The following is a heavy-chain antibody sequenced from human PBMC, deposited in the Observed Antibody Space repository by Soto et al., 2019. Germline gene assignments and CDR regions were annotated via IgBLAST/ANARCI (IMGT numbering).Heavy chain of an antibody. Sequence: GGSLRLSCAASGFTFSSYGMHWVRQAPGKGLEWVAVIWYDGSNKYYADSVKGRFTISRDNSKNTLYLQMNSLRAEDTAVYYCARDYDEVDTALDYWGQGTLVTVSS. CDR2: IWYDGSNK. J-gene: IGHJ4*02. CDR1: GFTFSSYG. D-gene: IGHD5-18*01. CDR3: ARDYDEVDTALDY. V-gene: IGHV3-33*01.